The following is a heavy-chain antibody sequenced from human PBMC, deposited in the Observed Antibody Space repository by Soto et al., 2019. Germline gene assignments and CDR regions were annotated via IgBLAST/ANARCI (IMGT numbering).Heavy chain of an antibody. V-gene: IGHV3-64D*06. Sequence: WGSLRLSCSASGFTFSSYAMHWVRQAPGKGLEYVSAISSNGGSTYYADSVKGRFTISRDNSKNTLYLQMSSLRAEDTAVYYCVKDRRGSSYWFDTWGQGTLVTVSS. CDR2: ISSNGGST. CDR1: GFTFSSYA. J-gene: IGHJ5*02. D-gene: IGHD6-6*01. CDR3: VKDRRGSSYWFDT.